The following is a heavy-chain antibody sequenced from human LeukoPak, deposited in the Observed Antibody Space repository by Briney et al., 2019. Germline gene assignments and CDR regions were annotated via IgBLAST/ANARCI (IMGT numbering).Heavy chain of an antibody. J-gene: IGHJ4*02. Sequence: SLQISCKGSGYSFTSYWICWGRQLPGKGLEWMGRIYPGDSDTSYSPSFQGQVTISADKSISNSYLQWSSLKASDTAVYYCARLLSSSSSIDYWGQGTLVTVSS. CDR2: IYPGDSDT. CDR3: ARLLSSSSSIDY. CDR1: GYSFTSYW. D-gene: IGHD6-13*01. V-gene: IGHV5-51*01.